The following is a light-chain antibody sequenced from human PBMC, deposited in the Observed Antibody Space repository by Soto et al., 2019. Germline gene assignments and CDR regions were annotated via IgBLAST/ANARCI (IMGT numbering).Light chain of an antibody. Sequence: QSALTQPPSASGSPGQSVTISCTGTSSDVGNYNFVSWYQQHPGKAPKLMIYEVSKRPSGVPDRFSGSKSGNTASLTVSGLQADDEADYYCGSYAGSSYVFGTGTKVTV. V-gene: IGLV2-8*01. J-gene: IGLJ1*01. CDR2: EVS. CDR3: GSYAGSSYV. CDR1: SSDVGNYNF.